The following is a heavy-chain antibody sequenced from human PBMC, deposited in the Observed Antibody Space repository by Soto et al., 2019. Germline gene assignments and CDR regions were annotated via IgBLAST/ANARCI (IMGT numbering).Heavy chain of an antibody. V-gene: IGHV3-7*05. CDR3: ARDWRDGYNHYFDY. J-gene: IGHJ4*02. Sequence: GGSLRLSCAASGFTFSSYSMNWVRQAPGKGLEWVANIKENGSATYYVGSVKGRFTISRDNAKNSLFLHMSGLRAEDTAVYYCARDWRDGYNHYFDYWGQGTLVTVSS. CDR2: IKENGSAT. CDR1: GFTFSSYS. D-gene: IGHD5-12*01.